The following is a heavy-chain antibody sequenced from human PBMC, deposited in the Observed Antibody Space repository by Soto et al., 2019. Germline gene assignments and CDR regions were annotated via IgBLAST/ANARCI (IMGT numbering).Heavy chain of an antibody. V-gene: IGHV4-39*01. D-gene: IGHD1-7*01. CDR1: GDSVTSSSYY. Sequence: QLHLHEAGPGLVKPSETLSLTCTVYGDSVTSSSYYWGWIRQAPGKGLEWIGTIYYSGNTYYNPSLKTRATISVDTPKNQFAPKLNSVAAADTAVYDCATQEETWNYVVYWGQGTLVTVSS. CDR2: IYYSGNT. CDR3: ATQEETWNYVVY. J-gene: IGHJ4*02.